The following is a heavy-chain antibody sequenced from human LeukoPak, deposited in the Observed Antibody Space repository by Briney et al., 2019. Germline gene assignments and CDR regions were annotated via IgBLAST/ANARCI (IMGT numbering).Heavy chain of an antibody. CDR1: GLTFSNYA. Sequence: SGGSLRLSCAASGLTFSNYAMNWVRQAPGKGLEWVSSIGSSGDSTYYADSVKGRFTISRDNSKNTLYLQMNSLRAEDTALYYCAKYRLKFDYWGQGTLVTVSS. CDR3: AKYRLKFDY. D-gene: IGHD1-26*01. J-gene: IGHJ4*02. CDR2: IGSSGDST. V-gene: IGHV3-23*01.